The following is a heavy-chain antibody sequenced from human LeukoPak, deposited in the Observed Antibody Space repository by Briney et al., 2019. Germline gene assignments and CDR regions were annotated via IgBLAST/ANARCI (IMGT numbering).Heavy chain of an antibody. CDR3: ARDIAVSGNYFDY. Sequence: PGGSLRLSCAASGFTFSNHWMHWVRQAPGKGLVWVSRITSDMSSTNYADSVKGRFTISRDNAKNTLYLQMNSLRAEDTAVYYCARDIAVSGNYFDYWGQGTLVTVSS. V-gene: IGHV3-74*01. J-gene: IGHJ4*02. D-gene: IGHD6-19*01. CDR2: ITSDMSST. CDR1: GFTFSNHW.